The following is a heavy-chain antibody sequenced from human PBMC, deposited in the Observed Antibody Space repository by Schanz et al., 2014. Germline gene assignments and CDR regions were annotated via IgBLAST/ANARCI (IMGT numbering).Heavy chain of an antibody. CDR2: INPSGGST. J-gene: IGHJ3*02. CDR3: ARGTMPGTFDI. CDR1: GYTFNSYA. D-gene: IGHD2-2*01. Sequence: QVQLVQSGSELKKPGASVKVSCKTSGYTFNSYALHWVRQAPGQGLEWMGMINPSGGSTTYAQKFQGRVTMTRDTATSTGYMELSRLRYEDTALYYCARGTMPGTFDIWGQGTMVTVSS. V-gene: IGHV1-46*02.